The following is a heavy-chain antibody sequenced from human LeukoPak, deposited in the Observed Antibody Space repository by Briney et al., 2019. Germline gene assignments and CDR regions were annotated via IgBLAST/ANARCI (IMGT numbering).Heavy chain of an antibody. V-gene: IGHV1-2*02. J-gene: IGHJ4*02. CDR2: INPNSGGT. D-gene: IGHD3-10*01. CDR3: ARSGAFGFGVYFDF. Sequence: GASVKVSCKASGYTFTGYYMHWVRQAPGQGLEWMGWINPNSGGTNYAQKFQGRVTMTRDTSISTAYMELSRLRSGDTAVYYCARSGAFGFGVYFDFWGQGTLVTVSS. CDR1: GYTFTGYY.